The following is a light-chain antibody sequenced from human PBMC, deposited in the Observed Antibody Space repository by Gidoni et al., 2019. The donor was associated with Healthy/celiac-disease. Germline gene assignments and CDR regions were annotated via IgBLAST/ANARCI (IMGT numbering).Light chain of an antibody. CDR2: EVS. CDR1: SSDVGGYNY. V-gene: IGLV2-14*01. J-gene: IGLJ2*01. Sequence: QSALTQPASVSGSPGQSITISCTGTSSDVGGYNYVSWYQQHPGKAPKLMIYEVSNRPSGVSNRFPGSKSGNTASLTIAWLQAEDEADYYCSSYTSSSTLVVFGGGTKLTVL. CDR3: SSYTSSSTLVV.